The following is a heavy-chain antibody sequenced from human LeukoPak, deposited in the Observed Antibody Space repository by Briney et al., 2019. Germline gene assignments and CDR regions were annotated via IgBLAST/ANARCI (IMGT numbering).Heavy chain of an antibody. J-gene: IGHJ6*03. CDR1: GFTFSSYA. V-gene: IGHV3-23*01. CDR2: ISGGSA. CDR3: AKDRSSRYDFWSGSFSHYYYYYMDV. Sequence: PGGSLRLSCAASGFTFSSYAMSWVRQAPGKGLEWVSAISGGSAAYADSVKGRFSISIDNSKNALYLQMNSLRAEDTAVYYCAKDRSSRYDFWSGSFSHYYYYYMDVWGKGTTVTVSS. D-gene: IGHD3-3*01.